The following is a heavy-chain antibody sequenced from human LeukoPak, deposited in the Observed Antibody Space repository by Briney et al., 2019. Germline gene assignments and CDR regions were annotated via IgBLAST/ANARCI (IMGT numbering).Heavy chain of an antibody. CDR3: ARCSSWCSYFDY. D-gene: IGHD6-13*01. J-gene: IGHJ4*02. V-gene: IGHV3-7*03. CDR1: GFTFTNYW. CDR2: IKPDGSEK. Sequence: GGSLRLSCVASGFTFTNYWMNWVRQTPGKGLEWVANIKPDGSEKYYVDSVKGRFTISRDNAKNSLYLQMDSLRAEDTAVYYCARCSSWCSYFDYWGQGTLVTVSS.